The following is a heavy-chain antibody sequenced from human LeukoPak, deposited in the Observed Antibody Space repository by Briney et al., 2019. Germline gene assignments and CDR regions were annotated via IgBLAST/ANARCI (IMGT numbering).Heavy chain of an antibody. V-gene: IGHV4-61*02. D-gene: IGHD2-2*02. CDR1: GGSISSGSYY. CDR2: IYTSGST. J-gene: IGHJ3*02. Sequence: SETLSLTCTVSGGSISSGSYYWSWIRQPAGKGLEWIGRIYTSGSTNYNPSLKSRVTISVDTSKNQFSLKLSSVTAADTAVYYCAREDIVVVPAAIGFHDAFDIWGQGTMVTVSS. CDR3: AREDIVVVPAAIGFHDAFDI.